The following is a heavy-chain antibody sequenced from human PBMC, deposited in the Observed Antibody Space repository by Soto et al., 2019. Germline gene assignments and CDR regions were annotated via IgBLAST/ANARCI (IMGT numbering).Heavy chain of an antibody. CDR2: IITIFGTA. D-gene: IGHD1-7*01. CDR3: ERSENYGGAFDI. J-gene: IGHJ3*02. CDR1: GGTFSSYA. V-gene: IGHV1-69*01. Sequence: QVQLVQSGAEVKKPGSSVKVSCKASGGTFSSYAISWVRQAPGQGLEWMGGIITIFGTANYEQKFQGRVTITADEYTSTASMELSSLRSEDRAVYYCERSENYGGAFDIWGKGTMVTVSS.